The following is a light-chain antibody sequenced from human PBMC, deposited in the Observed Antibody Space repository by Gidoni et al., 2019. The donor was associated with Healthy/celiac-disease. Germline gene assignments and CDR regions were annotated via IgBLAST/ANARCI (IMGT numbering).Light chain of an antibody. Sequence: DMVMTQPPATLSGSPVERATLSCRASQSVSSNLAWYQQEPGQAPRLLIYGASTRATGIPAMFSCSGSGTEFTLPISSLQSEVFAVYYCQQYNNWPAWTFGQGTKVEIK. CDR1: QSVSSN. V-gene: IGKV3-15*01. CDR3: QQYNNWPAWT. J-gene: IGKJ1*01. CDR2: GAS.